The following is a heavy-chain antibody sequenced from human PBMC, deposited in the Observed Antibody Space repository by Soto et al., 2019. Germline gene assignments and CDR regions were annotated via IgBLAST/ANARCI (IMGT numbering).Heavy chain of an antibody. Sequence: GGSLRLSCAASGFTFSSYSMNWVRQAPGKGLEWVSYISSSSSTIYYADSVKGRFTISRDNAKNSLCLQMHSLRAEDTAVYYCARDPGVGGYYYYYMDVWGKGTTVTVSS. D-gene: IGHD1-26*01. J-gene: IGHJ6*03. V-gene: IGHV3-48*01. CDR3: ARDPGVGGYYYYYMDV. CDR2: ISSSSSTI. CDR1: GFTFSSYS.